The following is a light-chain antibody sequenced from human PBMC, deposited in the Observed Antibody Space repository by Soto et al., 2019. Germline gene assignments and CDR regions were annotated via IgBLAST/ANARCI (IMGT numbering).Light chain of an antibody. CDR3: SSYTDRSTVI. CDR1: RSDVGGYDY. Sequence: QSALTQPASVSGSPEQSISISCTGTRSDVGGYDYVSWYQGHPGKAPNLLIYGVTTRPAGVSYRFSGSKSGNTASLTISGLQADDEAYYYCSSYTDRSTVIFGGGTQLTVL. V-gene: IGLV2-14*03. CDR2: GVT. J-gene: IGLJ7*01.